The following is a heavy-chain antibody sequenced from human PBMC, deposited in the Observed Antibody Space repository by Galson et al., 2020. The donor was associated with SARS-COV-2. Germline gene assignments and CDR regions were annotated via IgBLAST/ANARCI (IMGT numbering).Heavy chain of an antibody. Sequence: GGSLRLSCAASGLIFNKYAMTWVRQAPGKGLEWVSSILSTGADTSLADSVRGRFTISRDNSKNTLYLQMNSLRAEDTGVYYCAKIGWVVSAFSGDYWGQGTLVTVSS. CDR3: AKIGWVVSAFSGDY. D-gene: IGHD2-15*01. CDR1: GLIFNKYA. CDR2: ILSTGADT. J-gene: IGHJ4*02. V-gene: IGHV3-23*01.